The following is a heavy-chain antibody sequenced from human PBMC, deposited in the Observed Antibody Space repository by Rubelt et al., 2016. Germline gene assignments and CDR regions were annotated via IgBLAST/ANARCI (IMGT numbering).Heavy chain of an antibody. CDR1: GFTFDDYA. V-gene: IGHV3-23*01. CDR2: ISGSDGST. CDR3: AKEGRIAAAGISYYYGMDV. J-gene: IGHJ6*02. Sequence: SLRLSCAASGFTFDDYAMHWVRQAPGKGLEWVSTISGSDGSTYYADSVKGRFTISTDNSKNTLYLQMNSLRAEDTAVYYCAKEGRIAAAGISYYYGMDVWGQGTTVTVSS. D-gene: IGHD6-13*01.